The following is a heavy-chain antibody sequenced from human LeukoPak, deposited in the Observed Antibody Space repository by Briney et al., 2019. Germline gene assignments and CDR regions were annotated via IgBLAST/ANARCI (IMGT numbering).Heavy chain of an antibody. V-gene: IGHV4-34*01. CDR2: INHSGST. CDR3: ARGSRNYIWGSYSLDY. CDR1: GGSFGGYY. D-gene: IGHD3-16*01. Sequence: SETLSLTCAVYGGSFGGYYWSWIRQPPGKGLEWIGEINHSGSTNYNPSLKSRVTISVDTSKNQFSLKLSSVTAADTAVYYCARGSRNYIWGSYSLDYWGQGTLVTVSS. J-gene: IGHJ4*02.